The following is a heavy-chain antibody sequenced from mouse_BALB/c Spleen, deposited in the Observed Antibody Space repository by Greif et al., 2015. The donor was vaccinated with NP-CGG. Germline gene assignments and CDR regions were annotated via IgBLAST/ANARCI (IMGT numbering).Heavy chain of an antibody. Sequence: EVQLQQSGAELVKPGASVKLSCTASGFNIKDTYMHWVKQRPEQGLEWIGRIDPANGNTKYDPKFQGKATITADTSSNTAYLQLSSLTSEDTAVYYCARNYRYGYFDVWGAGTTVTVSS. D-gene: IGHD2-14*01. CDR3: ARNYRYGYFDV. V-gene: IGHV14-3*02. CDR2: IDPANGNT. J-gene: IGHJ1*01. CDR1: GFNIKDTY.